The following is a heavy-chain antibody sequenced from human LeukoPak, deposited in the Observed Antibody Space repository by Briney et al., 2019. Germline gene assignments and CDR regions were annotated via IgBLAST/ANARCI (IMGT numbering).Heavy chain of an antibody. CDR1: GYTFTSYD. CDR3: ARGDTMVRGAENWFDP. J-gene: IGHJ5*02. D-gene: IGHD3-10*01. CDR2: MNPNSGNT. Sequence: ASVKVSCKASGYTFTSYDINWVRQATGQGLEGMGWMNPNSGNTGYAQKFQGRVTMTRNTSISTAYMELSSLRSEDTAVYYCARGDTMVRGAENWFDPWGQGTLVTVSS. V-gene: IGHV1-8*01.